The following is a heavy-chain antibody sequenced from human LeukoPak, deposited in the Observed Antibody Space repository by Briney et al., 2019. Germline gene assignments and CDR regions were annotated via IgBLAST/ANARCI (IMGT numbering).Heavy chain of an antibody. CDR2: ISYGGSNK. Sequence: GRSLRLSCAASGFTFSSYAMHWARQAPGKGLEWVAVISYGGSNKYYADSVKGRFTISRDNSKNTLYLQMNSLRAEDTAVCYCAPPWVYSSSFGYWGQGTLVTVSS. V-gene: IGHV3-30*04. CDR3: APPWVYSSSFGY. D-gene: IGHD6-6*01. CDR1: GFTFSSYA. J-gene: IGHJ4*02.